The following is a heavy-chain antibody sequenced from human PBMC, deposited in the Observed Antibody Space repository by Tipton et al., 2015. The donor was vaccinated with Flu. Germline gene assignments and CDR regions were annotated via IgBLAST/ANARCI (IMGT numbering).Heavy chain of an antibody. V-gene: IGHV4-38-2*02. Sequence: GLVKPSETLSLICTVSDYSISSGYYWGWIRQPPGKGLEWIGCISHSGRTYYNPSLKSRVTISVDTAKNQFSQRLSSVTDADTAVYYCARSTYYYGSGSSDYWGQGTLVTVSP. CDR3: ARSTYYYGSGSSDY. CDR2: ISHSGRT. J-gene: IGHJ4*02. D-gene: IGHD3-10*01. CDR1: DYSISSGYY.